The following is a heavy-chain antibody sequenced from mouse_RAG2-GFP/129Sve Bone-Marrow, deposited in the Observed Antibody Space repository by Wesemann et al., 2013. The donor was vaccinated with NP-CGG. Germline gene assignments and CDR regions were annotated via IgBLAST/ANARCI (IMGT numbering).Heavy chain of an antibody. CDR2: IYPGDGDT. CDR3: AREGDLLRLRDYAMDY. V-gene: IGHV1-87*01. J-gene: IGHJ4*01. D-gene: IGHD1-2*01. CDR1: GYTFTSYW. Sequence: QVQLQQSGAELARPGASVKLSCKASGYTFTSYWMQWVKQRPGQGLEWIGAIYPGDGDTRYTQKFKGKATLTADKSSSTAYMQLSSLASEDSAVYYCAREGDLLRLRDYAMDYWGQGTSVTVSS.